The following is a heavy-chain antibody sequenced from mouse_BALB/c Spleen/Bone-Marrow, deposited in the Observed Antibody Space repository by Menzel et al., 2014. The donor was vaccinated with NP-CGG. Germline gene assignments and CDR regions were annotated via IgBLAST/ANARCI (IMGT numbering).Heavy chain of an antibody. J-gene: IGHJ3*01. CDR3: ALYYYGSSGFAY. V-gene: IGHV14-3*02. Sequence: EVQLQQSGAELVKPGASVKLSCTASGFNIKDTYMHWVKQRPEQGLEWIGRIDPANGNTKYDPKFQGKATITADTSSDTASMQLSSLTSEDTAVYYCALYYYGSSGFAYWGQGTLVTDSA. CDR2: IDPANGNT. D-gene: IGHD1-1*01. CDR1: GFNIKDTY.